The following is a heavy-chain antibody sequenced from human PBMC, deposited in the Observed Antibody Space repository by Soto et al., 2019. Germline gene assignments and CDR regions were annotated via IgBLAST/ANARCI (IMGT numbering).Heavy chain of an antibody. CDR2: ISGSGGST. V-gene: IGHV3-23*01. J-gene: IGHJ4*02. D-gene: IGHD6-19*01. CDR3: GKGQWLVRDFDY. CDR1: GFTFSSYA. Sequence: EVPLLESGGGLVQPGGSLRLSCAASGFTFSSYAMSWVRQAPGKGLEWVSAISGSGGSTYYADSVKGRFTISRDNSKNTLYLQMNSLRAEDTAVYYCGKGQWLVRDFDYWGQGTLVTVSS.